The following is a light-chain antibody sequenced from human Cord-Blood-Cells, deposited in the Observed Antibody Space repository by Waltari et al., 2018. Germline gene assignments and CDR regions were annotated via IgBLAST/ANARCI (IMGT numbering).Light chain of an antibody. V-gene: IGLV2-14*01. Sequence: QSALTQPASVSGSPGQSITISCNGTSGDVGGYNYVPWYQQHPGKAPKLMIYDVSNRPSGVSNRFSGSKSGNTASLTISGLQAEDEADYYCSSYTSSSSYVFGTGTKVTVL. CDR2: DVS. CDR3: SSYTSSSSYV. CDR1: SGDVGGYNY. J-gene: IGLJ1*01.